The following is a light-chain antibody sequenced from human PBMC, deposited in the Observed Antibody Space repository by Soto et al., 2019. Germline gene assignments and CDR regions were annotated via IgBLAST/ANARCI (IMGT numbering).Light chain of an antibody. CDR2: SAS. CDR3: QQSHNTPLT. J-gene: IGKJ1*01. V-gene: IGKV1-39*01. Sequence: DIQMNQSPSSLSASVGDRVTITCRASQRVGSYLNWYQQKPGKAPTLLIYSASELQSGVSSRFSGSGSGTDFTLTIRNLQPEDFAVYYCQQSHNTPLTFGQGTKVEI. CDR1: QRVGSY.